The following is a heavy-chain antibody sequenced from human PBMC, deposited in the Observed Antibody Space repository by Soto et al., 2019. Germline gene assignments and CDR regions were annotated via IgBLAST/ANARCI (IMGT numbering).Heavy chain of an antibody. D-gene: IGHD3-10*01. V-gene: IGHV3-30*18. CDR2: ISYDGSNK. Sequence: GVSLRLPCAAAWVTFSDYGRHWVRQAPGKGLEWVAVISYDGSNKYYADSVKGRFTISRDNSKNTLYLQMNSLRAEDAAVYYCAKDKGRPGSFDYWGQGTLVTVSS. CDR1: WVTFSDYG. J-gene: IGHJ4*02. CDR3: AKDKGRPGSFDY.